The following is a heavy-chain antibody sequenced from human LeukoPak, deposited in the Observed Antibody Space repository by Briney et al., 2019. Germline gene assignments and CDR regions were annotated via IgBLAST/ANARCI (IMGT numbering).Heavy chain of an antibody. V-gene: IGHV1-46*01. CDR2: INPSGGST. CDR1: GYTFTSYY. Sequence: EASVQVSCKASGYTFTSYYMHCVRQAPGQGLEWMGIINPSGGSTSYAQKFQGRVTMTRDTSTSTVYMELSSLRSEDTAVYYCARGGGGYDHYYGMDVWGKGTTVTVSS. CDR3: ARGGGGYDHYYGMDV. J-gene: IGHJ6*04. D-gene: IGHD5-12*01.